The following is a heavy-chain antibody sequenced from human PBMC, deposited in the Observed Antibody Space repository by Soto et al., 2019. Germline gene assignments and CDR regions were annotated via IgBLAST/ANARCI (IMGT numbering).Heavy chain of an antibody. CDR3: ARDRRSIKIFGVVGLPDV. CDR1: GGSISSYY. V-gene: IGHV4-59*01. Sequence: KPSETLSLTCTVSGGSISSYYWSWIRQPPGKGLEWIGYIYYSGSTNYNPSLKSRVTISVDTSKNQFSLKLSSVTAADTAVYYCARDRRSIKIFGVVGLPDVWGQGTTVTVSS. J-gene: IGHJ6*02. D-gene: IGHD3-3*01. CDR2: IYYSGST.